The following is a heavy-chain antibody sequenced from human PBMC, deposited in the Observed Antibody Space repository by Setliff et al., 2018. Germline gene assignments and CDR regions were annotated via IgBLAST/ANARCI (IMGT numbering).Heavy chain of an antibody. D-gene: IGHD6-19*01. J-gene: IGHJ4*02. Sequence: GESLRLSCAASGFTFKNNGMNWVRQAPGKGLEWVSGINWDGRSIGYAGSVKGRFTISRDNAKNSLYLQMNSLGVEDTALYHCVRLGTVAAGDWGQGTLVTVSS. CDR2: INWDGRSI. CDR1: GFTFKNNG. CDR3: VRLGTVAAGD. V-gene: IGHV3-20*01.